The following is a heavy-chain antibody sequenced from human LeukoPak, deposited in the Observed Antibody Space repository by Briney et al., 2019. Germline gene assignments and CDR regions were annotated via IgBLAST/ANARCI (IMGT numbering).Heavy chain of an antibody. CDR2: IDRDGTTT. CDR3: AREVPRGGSYYEDY. J-gene: IGHJ4*02. Sequence: GGSLRLSCAGSGFTFSSCWMQWVRQAPGKGLVWVSRIDRDGTTTSYADSVKGRFTISRDNAKNMLYLQMNSLGAEDTAVYYCAREVPRGGSYYEDYWGQGTLVTVSS. CDR1: GFTFSSCW. V-gene: IGHV3-74*01. D-gene: IGHD1-26*01.